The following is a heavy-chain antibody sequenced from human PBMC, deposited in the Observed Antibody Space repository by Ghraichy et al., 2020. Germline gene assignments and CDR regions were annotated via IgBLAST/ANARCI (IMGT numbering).Heavy chain of an antibody. CDR3: ARSKGYYYGMDV. CDR2: IYYSGST. V-gene: IGHV4-59*01. CDR1: GGSISSYY. Sequence: SETLSLTCTVSGGSISSYYWSWIRQPPGKGLEWIGYIYYSGSTNYNPSLKSRVTISVDTSKNQFSLKLSSVTAADTAVYCCARSKGYYYGMDVWGQGTTVTVSS. J-gene: IGHJ6*02.